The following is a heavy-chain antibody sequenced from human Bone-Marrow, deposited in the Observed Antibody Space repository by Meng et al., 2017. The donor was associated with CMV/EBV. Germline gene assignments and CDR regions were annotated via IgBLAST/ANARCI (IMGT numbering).Heavy chain of an antibody. V-gene: IGHV2-5*01. J-gene: IGHJ6*02. CDR3: AHRPTGYSSSWYGGYYYYYYGMDV. CDR1: GFSLSTSGVG. D-gene: IGHD6-13*01. CDR2: IYWNGDK. Sequence: SGPTLVKPTQTLTLTCTFSGFSLSTSGVGVGWIRQPPGKALEWLALIYWNGDKRYSPSLKSRLTITKDTSKNQVVLTMTNMDPVDTATYYCAHRPTGYSSSWYGGYYYYYYGMDVWGQGTTVTVSS.